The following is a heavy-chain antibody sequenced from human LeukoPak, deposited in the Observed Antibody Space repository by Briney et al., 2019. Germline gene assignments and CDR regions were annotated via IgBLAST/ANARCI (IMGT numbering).Heavy chain of an antibody. J-gene: IGHJ4*02. CDR2: ISGSGGST. CDR3: TIEGRYDFWSGYHDY. Sequence: GGSLRLSCAASGFTFSGYAMSWVRQAPGKGLEWVSSISGSGGSTYYGDSVKGRFTISRDNSKKTLHLQMNSLRAEDMAVYYCTIEGRYDFWSGYHDYWGQGTLVTVSS. CDR1: GFTFSGYA. D-gene: IGHD3-3*01. V-gene: IGHV3-23*01.